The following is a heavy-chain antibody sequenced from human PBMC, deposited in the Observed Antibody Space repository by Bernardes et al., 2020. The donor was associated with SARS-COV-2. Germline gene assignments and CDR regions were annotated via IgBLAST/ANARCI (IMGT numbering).Heavy chain of an antibody. J-gene: IGHJ4*02. V-gene: IGHV3-73*01. D-gene: IGHD4-17*01. CDR3: TGDYLY. CDR2: IISKPKGYAT. CDR1: GFNFSGSA. Sequence: GSLRLSCAASGFNFSGSAIQWVRQPSGRGLEWIGRIISKPKGYATTYAASLKGRFVISRDDSRNTAYLQIHSLKVEDTAVYYCTGDYLYWDQGTLVSVSS.